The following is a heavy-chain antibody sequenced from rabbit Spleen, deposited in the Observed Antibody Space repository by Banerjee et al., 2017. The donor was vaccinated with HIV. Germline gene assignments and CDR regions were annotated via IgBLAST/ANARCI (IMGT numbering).Heavy chain of an antibody. CDR2: ISTGGGNT. CDR1: GFSFSSTYY. CDR3: ARALYAGGGETYGIDL. V-gene: IGHV1S40*01. D-gene: IGHD4-2*01. Sequence: QSLEESGGDLVKPGTSLTLTCTASGFSFSSTYYMCWVRQAPGKGLEWIACISTGGGNTYYASWAKGRFTISKASSTVDLKVTSLTGADTATYFCARALYAGGGETYGIDLWGPGTLVTVS. J-gene: IGHJ6*01.